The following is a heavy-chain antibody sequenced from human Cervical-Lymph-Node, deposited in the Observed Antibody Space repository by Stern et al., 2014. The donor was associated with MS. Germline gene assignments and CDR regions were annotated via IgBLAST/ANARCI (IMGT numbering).Heavy chain of an antibody. J-gene: IGHJ6*02. CDR1: GFIFRSYG. CDR3: ARGIAARPEYYYGMDV. Sequence: LQPGRSLRLSCAASGFIFRSYGMHWVRQAPGKGLEWVAVVSYDGSSRNYADSVKGRFTISRDNSKNTLNLQMNSLRAEDTAVYYCARGIAARPEYYYGMDVWGQGTTVTVSS. D-gene: IGHD6-6*01. CDR2: VSYDGSSR. V-gene: IGHV3-33*05.